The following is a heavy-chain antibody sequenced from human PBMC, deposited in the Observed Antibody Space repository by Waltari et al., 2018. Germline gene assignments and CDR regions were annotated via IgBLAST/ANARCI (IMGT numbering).Heavy chain of an antibody. V-gene: IGHV3-23*04. CDR1: GFTFRRYA. J-gene: IGHJ4*02. CDR2: ISGSGGST. D-gene: IGHD6-13*01. Sequence: EVQLVESGGGLVQPGGSLRLSCAASGFTFRRYAMSWGRQAPGKGLEWVSAISGSGGSTYYADSVKGRFTISRDNSKNTLYLQMNSLRAEDTAVYYCAKPAGYSSSWYNWGQGTLVTVSS. CDR3: AKPAGYSSSWYN.